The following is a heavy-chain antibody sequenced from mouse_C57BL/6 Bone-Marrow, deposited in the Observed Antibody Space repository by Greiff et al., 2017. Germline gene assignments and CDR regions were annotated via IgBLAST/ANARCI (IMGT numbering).Heavy chain of an antibody. J-gene: IGHJ4*01. V-gene: IGHV1-15*01. Sequence: VKLQESGAELVRPGASVTLSCKASGYTFTDYEMHWVKQTPVHGLEWIGAIDPETGGTAYNQKFKGKAILTADKSSSTAYMERRSLTSEDSAVYYCTRRSYAMDYWGQGTSVTVSS. CDR1: GYTFTDYE. CDR3: TRRSYAMDY. CDR2: IDPETGGT.